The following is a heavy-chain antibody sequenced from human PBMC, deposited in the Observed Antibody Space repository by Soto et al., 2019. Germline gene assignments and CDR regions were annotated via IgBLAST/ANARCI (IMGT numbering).Heavy chain of an antibody. V-gene: IGHV3-48*03. J-gene: IGHJ4*02. D-gene: IGHD3-16*02. Sequence: PGGSLRLSCAASGFTFDAYQMSWVHQAPGKGLEWLSYIRNDGGTTYDADSVKGRFTVSRDNAKNSMYLQMKSLRVEDTGVYYCTRRYCYNNGCLIDYWGQGTLVTVSS. CDR3: TRRYCYNNGCLIDY. CDR2: IRNDGGTT. CDR1: GFTFDAYQ.